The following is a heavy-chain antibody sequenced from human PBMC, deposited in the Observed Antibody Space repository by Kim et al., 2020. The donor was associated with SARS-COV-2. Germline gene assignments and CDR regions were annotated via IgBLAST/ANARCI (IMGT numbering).Heavy chain of an antibody. D-gene: IGHD3-10*01. J-gene: IGHJ4*02. CDR1: GFTFDDYA. Sequence: GGSLRLSCAASGFTFDDYAMHWVRQAPGKGLEWVSGISWNSGSIGYADSVKGRFTISRDNAKNSLYLQMNSLRAEDTALYYCAKGSGGLWFGELQYYFDYWGQGTLVTVSS. CDR3: AKGSGGLWFGELQYYFDY. V-gene: IGHV3-9*01. CDR2: ISWNSGSI.